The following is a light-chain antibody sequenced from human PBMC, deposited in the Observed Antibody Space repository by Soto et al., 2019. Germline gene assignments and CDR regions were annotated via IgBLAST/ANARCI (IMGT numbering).Light chain of an antibody. J-gene: IGLJ1*01. V-gene: IGLV2-14*01. Sequence: QSALTQPASVSGSPGQSINISCTATSSDGADYKDVSWYQQHHGNAPKLMIYEVTYRTSGVSNRFSGSKSGNTASLTISGLQDEDEAEYYCSSYTTSSTVFGTGTKVTVL. CDR3: SSYTTSSTV. CDR2: EVT. CDR1: SSDGADYKD.